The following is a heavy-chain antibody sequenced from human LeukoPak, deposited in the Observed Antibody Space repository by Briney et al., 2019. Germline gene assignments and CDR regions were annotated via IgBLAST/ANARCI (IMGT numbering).Heavy chain of an antibody. CDR1: GFTFSSYS. D-gene: IGHD1-26*01. CDR2: ISSSSSYI. V-gene: IGHV3-21*01. J-gene: IGHJ4*02. Sequence: GGSLRLSRAASGFTFSSYSMNWVRQAPGKGLEWVSSISSSSSYIYYADSVKGRFTISRDNAKNSLYLQMNSLRAEDTAVYYCARGFGVGATWFDYWGQGTLVTVSS. CDR3: ARGFGVGATWFDY.